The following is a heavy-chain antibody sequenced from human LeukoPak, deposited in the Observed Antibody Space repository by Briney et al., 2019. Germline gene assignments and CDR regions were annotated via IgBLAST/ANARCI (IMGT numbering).Heavy chain of an antibody. CDR1: GGSISSGDYY. Sequence: SQTLSLTCTVSGGSISSGDYYWSWIRQPPGKGLEWIGYIYYSGSTYYNPSLKSRVTITVDTSKNQFSLKLSSVTAADTAVYYCARGRGIAAARGVRPWGQRTLVTVSS. CDR3: ARGRGIAAARGVRP. CDR2: IYYSGST. D-gene: IGHD6-13*01. V-gene: IGHV4-30-4*08. J-gene: IGHJ5*02.